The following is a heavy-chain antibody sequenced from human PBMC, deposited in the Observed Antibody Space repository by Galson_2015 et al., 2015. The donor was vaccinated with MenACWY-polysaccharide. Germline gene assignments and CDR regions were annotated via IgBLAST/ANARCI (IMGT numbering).Heavy chain of an antibody. CDR3: ARGRISMVRGVGVTSSWFDP. D-gene: IGHD3-10*01. V-gene: IGHV3-74*01. Sequence: SLRLSCAASGFTFSDYWMHWVRQAPGKGLVWVSRINSDGSGTSYADSVKGRFTISGDNAKNTLYLQMNSLRAEDTAVYYCARGRISMVRGVGVTSSWFDPWGQGTLVTVSS. J-gene: IGHJ5*02. CDR1: GFTFSDYW. CDR2: INSDGSGT.